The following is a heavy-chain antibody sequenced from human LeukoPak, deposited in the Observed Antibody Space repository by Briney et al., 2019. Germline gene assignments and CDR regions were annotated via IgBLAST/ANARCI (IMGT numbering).Heavy chain of an antibody. CDR2: IYSSGTT. CDR3: ARVRNYPDAFDI. V-gene: IGHV4-59*01. J-gene: IGHJ3*02. D-gene: IGHD3-16*02. CDR1: GDSISTYY. Sequence: SETLSLTCAVSGDSISTYYWSWIRQPPGKGLEWIGYIYSSGTTNNNPSLRSRVTISLDTSKNQFSLRLSSVTAADTALYYCARVRNYPDAFDIWSHGTMVTVPS.